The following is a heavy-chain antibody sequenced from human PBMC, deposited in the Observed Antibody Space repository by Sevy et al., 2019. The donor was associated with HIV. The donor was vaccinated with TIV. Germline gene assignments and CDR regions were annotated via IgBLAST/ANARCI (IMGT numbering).Heavy chain of an antibody. D-gene: IGHD6-13*01. V-gene: IGHV3-30*02. CDR3: AKASPQLVKAQIDYYYYYMDV. J-gene: IGHJ6*03. CDR2: IRYDGSNK. Sequence: GGSLRLSCAASGFTFSSYGMHWVRQAPGKGLEWVAFIRYDGSNKYYADSVKGRFTISRDNSKNTLYLRMNSLRAEDTAVYYCAKASPQLVKAQIDYYYYYMDVWGKGTTVTVSS. CDR1: GFTFSSYG.